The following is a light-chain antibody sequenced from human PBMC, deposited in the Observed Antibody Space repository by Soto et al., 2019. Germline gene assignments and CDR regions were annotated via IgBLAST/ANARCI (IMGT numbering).Light chain of an antibody. J-gene: IGKJ4*01. CDR1: QSLSSY. Sequence: GDRVTVTCRASQSLSSYLNWYQQKPGKAPKLLIYAASSLQSEVPSRFIGSRSGTDCTRTISSLQPEDFATDYCQQSYSTPRFGGGTKVEIK. V-gene: IGKV1-39*01. CDR2: AAS. CDR3: QQSYSTPR.